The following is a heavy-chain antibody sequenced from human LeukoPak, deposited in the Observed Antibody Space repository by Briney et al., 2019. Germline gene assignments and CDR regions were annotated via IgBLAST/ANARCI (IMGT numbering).Heavy chain of an antibody. J-gene: IGHJ4*02. Sequence: GGSLRFSCAASGFTFSSYAMSWVRQAPGKGLEWVSAISGSGGSTYYADSVKGRFTISRDNSKNTLYLQMSSLRSEDTALYYCARESERSGWYDYWGQGTLDTVSS. D-gene: IGHD6-19*01. CDR3: ARESERSGWYDY. CDR1: GFTFSSYA. V-gene: IGHV3-23*01. CDR2: ISGSGGST.